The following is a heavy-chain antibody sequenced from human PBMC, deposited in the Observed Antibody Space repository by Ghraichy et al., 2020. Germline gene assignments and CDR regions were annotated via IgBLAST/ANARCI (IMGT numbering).Heavy chain of an antibody. CDR1: GCIFNNYA. Sequence: GGSLRLSCAASGCIFNNYAMNWVRQAPGQGLEWVSSISESAGDTFYADSVKGRFTISRDSSRNTLYLQMNSLRAEDTAVYYCASPVLPTSIRYFRHWGQGTLVIVSS. V-gene: IGHV3-23*01. CDR3: ASPVLPTSIRYFRH. D-gene: IGHD2-2*02. CDR2: ISESAGDT. J-gene: IGHJ1*01.